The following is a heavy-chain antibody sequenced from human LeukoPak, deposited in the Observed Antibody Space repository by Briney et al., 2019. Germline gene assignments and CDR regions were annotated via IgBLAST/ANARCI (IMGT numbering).Heavy chain of an antibody. CDR2: ISGSGGST. Sequence: PGGSLRLSCAASGFTFSSYAMSWVRQAPGKGLEWVSAISGSGGSTYYADSVKGRFTISRDNSKNTLYLQMNSLRAEGTAVYYCAKAFSYSSSSNFDYWGQGTLVTVSS. V-gene: IGHV3-23*01. J-gene: IGHJ4*02. CDR3: AKAFSYSSSSNFDY. D-gene: IGHD6-6*01. CDR1: GFTFSSYA.